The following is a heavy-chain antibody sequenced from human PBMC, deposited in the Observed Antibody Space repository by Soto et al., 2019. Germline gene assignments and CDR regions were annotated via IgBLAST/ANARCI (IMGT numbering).Heavy chain of an antibody. D-gene: IGHD1-7*01. CDR1: GGPISSYY. Sequence: PSATLSLTCRVSGGPISSYYWSWIRQPAGKGLEWIGRIYTSGSTNYNPSLKSRVTMSVDTSKNQFSLKLSSVTAADTAVYYCAREWNSGSSYGMDVWGQGTTVTVSS. J-gene: IGHJ6*02. CDR2: IYTSGST. V-gene: IGHV4-4*07. CDR3: AREWNSGSSYGMDV.